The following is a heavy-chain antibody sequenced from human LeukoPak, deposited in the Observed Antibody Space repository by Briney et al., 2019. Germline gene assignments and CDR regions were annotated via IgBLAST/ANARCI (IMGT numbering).Heavy chain of an antibody. D-gene: IGHD4-17*01. J-gene: IGHJ4*02. V-gene: IGHV4-59*01. CDR1: GGSISSYY. Sequence: SETLSLTCTVSGGSISSYYWSWIRQPPGKGLDWIGYIYYSGMTNYNPSLKGRVTISLDTSKNQFSLKLSSVTAADTAVYYCASADYDDYYIDFWGQGTLVTVSS. CDR2: IYYSGMT. CDR3: ASADYDDYYIDF.